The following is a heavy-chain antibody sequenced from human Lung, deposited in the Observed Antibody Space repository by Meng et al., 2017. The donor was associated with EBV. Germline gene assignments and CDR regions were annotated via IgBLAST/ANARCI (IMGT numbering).Heavy chain of an antibody. D-gene: IGHD4-17*01. CDR2: ISYDGSNK. CDR1: GFTFSSYG. J-gene: IGHJ4*02. Sequence: QVQLVESGGGVVQPGRSLRLSCAASGFTFSSYGMHWVRQAPGKGLEWVAVISYDGSNKYYADSVKGRFTISRDNSKNTLYLQMNSLRAEDTAVYYCAKDRLRTTSPTDYWGQGTLVTVAS. V-gene: IGHV3-30*18. CDR3: AKDRLRTTSPTDY.